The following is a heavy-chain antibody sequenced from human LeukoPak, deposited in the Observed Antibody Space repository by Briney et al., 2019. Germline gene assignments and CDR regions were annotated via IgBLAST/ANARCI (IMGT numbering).Heavy chain of an antibody. J-gene: IGHJ4*02. Sequence: SETLSLTCTVSGGSISSYYWSWIRQPPGKGLEWIGYIYYSGSTNYNPPLKSRVTISVDTSKNQFSLKLSSVTAADTAVYYCARRYCSSTSCPEILDYWGQGTLVTVSS. CDR2: IYYSGST. V-gene: IGHV4-59*01. CDR1: GGSISSYY. D-gene: IGHD2-2*01. CDR3: ARRYCSSTSCPEILDY.